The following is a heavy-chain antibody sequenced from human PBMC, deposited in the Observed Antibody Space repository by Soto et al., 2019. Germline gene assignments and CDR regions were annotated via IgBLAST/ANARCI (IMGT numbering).Heavy chain of an antibody. V-gene: IGHV4-39*01. Sequence: QLQLQESGPGLVKPSETLSLTCTVSGGSISSSSYYWGWIRQPPGKGLEWIGSIYYSGSTYYNPSLKSRVTISVDTSKNQFSLKLSSVTAADTAVYYCARPLGPITMIVVAPPKNWFDPWGQGTLVTVSS. CDR3: ARPLGPITMIVVAPPKNWFDP. CDR1: GGSISSSSYY. J-gene: IGHJ5*02. D-gene: IGHD3-22*01. CDR2: IYYSGST.